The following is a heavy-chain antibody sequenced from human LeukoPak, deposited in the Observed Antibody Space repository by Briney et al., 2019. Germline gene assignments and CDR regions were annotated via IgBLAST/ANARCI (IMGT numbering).Heavy chain of an antibody. CDR1: GFTFSSYG. D-gene: IGHD1-26*01. CDR2: IRYDGSNK. J-gene: IGHJ3*02. V-gene: IGHV3-30*02. Sequence: GGSLRLSCAASGFTFSSYGMHWVRQAPGKGLEWVAFIRYDGSNKYYADSVKGRFTISRDNSKNTLYLQMNSLRAEDTAVYYCAEDHEGGSYPHDAFDIWGQGTMVTVSS. CDR3: AEDHEGGSYPHDAFDI.